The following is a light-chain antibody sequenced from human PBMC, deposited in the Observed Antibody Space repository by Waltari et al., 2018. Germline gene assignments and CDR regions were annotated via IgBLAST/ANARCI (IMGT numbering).Light chain of an antibody. V-gene: IGLV2-8*01. J-gene: IGLJ3*02. Sequence: QSALTRPPSASGSPGQSVTLSCTGTSNDIGTKNSLPWHQQHPDKAPKLMIYEVTKRPSGVPDRFSGSKSGNTASLTVSGLQAEDEADYYCSSYTNTNTWVFGGGTKVTVL. CDR2: EVT. CDR3: SSYTNTNTWV. CDR1: SNDIGTKNS.